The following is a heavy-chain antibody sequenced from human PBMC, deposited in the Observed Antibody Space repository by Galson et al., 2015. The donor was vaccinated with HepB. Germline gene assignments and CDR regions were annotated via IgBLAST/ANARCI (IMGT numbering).Heavy chain of an antibody. CDR3: AKGDPKEYSSSSRGPDFDY. V-gene: IGHV3-30*18. CDR1: GFTFSSYG. J-gene: IGHJ4*02. CDR2: ISYDGSNK. D-gene: IGHD6-6*01. Sequence: SLRLSCAASGFTFSSYGMHWVRQAPGKGLEWVAVISYDGSNKYYADSVKGRFTISRDNSKNTLYLQMNSLRAEDTAVYYCAKGDPKEYSSSSRGPDFDYWGQGTLVTVSS.